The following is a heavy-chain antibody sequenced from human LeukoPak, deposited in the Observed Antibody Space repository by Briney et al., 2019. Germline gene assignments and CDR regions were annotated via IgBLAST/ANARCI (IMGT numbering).Heavy chain of an antibody. CDR2: IKQDGSEK. J-gene: IGHJ5*02. CDR3: ASFPTVVTPLDWFDP. CDR1: GFTFSSHW. D-gene: IGHD4-23*01. Sequence: GGSLRLSCAASGFTFSSHWMSWVRQAPGKGLEWVANIKQDGSEKYYVDSVKGRFTISRDNAKNSLYLQMNSLRAEDTAVYYSASFPTVVTPLDWFDPWGQGTLVTVSS. V-gene: IGHV3-7*01.